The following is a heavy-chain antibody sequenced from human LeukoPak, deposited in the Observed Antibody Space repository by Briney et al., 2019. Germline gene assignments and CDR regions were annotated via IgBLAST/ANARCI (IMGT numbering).Heavy chain of an antibody. CDR2: ISGSGVST. CDR3: AKAPSYDSSGYYSDY. CDR1: GFTFSSYV. V-gene: IGHV3-23*01. Sequence: PGGSLRLSCAASGFTFSSYVMTWVRQAPGQGLEWVSAISGSGVSTYYADSVKGRFTISRDNSRNTLYPQMDSLRAEDTALYYCAKAPSYDSSGYYSDYWGQGTLVTVSS. D-gene: IGHD3-22*01. J-gene: IGHJ4*02.